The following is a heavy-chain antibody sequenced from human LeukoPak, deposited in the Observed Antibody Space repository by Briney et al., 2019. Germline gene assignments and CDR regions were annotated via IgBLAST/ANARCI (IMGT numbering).Heavy chain of an antibody. V-gene: IGHV3-7*01. D-gene: IGHD3/OR15-3a*01. J-gene: IGHJ5*02. CDR2: IKKDGSAK. Sequence: GGSLRPSCAASGFTFSMYWMSWVRQSPGKGLEWVANIKKDGSAKYYVDSVRGRFTISRDNAKNSLYLQMNSLRAEDTAVYYCAKDGQSPFDPWGQGTLVTVSS. CDR3: AKDGQSPFDP. CDR1: GFTFSMYW.